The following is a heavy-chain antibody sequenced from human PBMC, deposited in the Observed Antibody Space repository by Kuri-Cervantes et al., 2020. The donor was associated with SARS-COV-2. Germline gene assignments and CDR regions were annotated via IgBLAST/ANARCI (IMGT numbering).Heavy chain of an antibody. V-gene: IGHV4-38-2*01. CDR3: ARREGSYYDSSGYYLFDY. D-gene: IGHD3-22*01. Sequence: SQTLSLTCAVSGYSISSGYYWGWIRQPPGKGLEWIGSIYHSGSTYYNPSLKSRVTISVDTSKNQFSLKLSSVTAADTAVYYCARREGSYYDSSGYYLFDYWGQGTLVTVSS. J-gene: IGHJ4*02. CDR1: GYSISSGYY. CDR2: IYHSGST.